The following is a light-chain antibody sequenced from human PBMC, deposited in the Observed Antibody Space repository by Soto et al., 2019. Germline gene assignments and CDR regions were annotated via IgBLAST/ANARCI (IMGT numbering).Light chain of an antibody. CDR2: DNN. J-gene: IGLJ1*01. CDR3: GTWDSSLSAYV. Sequence: QSVLTQPPSVSAAPGQKVTISCSGSSXNIGNNYVSWYQQVPGTAPKLLIYDNNKRPSGIPDRFSGSKSGTSATLGITGLQTGDEADYYCGTWDSSLSAYVFGTGTKVTVL. V-gene: IGLV1-51*01. CDR1: SXNIGNNY.